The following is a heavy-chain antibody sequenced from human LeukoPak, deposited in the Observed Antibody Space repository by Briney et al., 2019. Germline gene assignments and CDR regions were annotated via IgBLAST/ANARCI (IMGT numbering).Heavy chain of an antibody. CDR1: GASINTYY. CDR3: ARGITMID. J-gene: IGHJ4*02. D-gene: IGHD3-22*01. CDR2: IYYSGST. Sequence: SETLSLTCTVSGASINTYYWTWLRQPPGKGLEWIGYIYYSGSTSYNPSLKSRVTMSVDTSRTQFSLKLSSVTAADTAVYYCARGITMIDWGQGTLVTVSS. V-gene: IGHV4-59*01.